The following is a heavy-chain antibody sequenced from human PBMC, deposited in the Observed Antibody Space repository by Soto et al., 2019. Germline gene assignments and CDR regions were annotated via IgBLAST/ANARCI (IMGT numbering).Heavy chain of an antibody. D-gene: IGHD6-19*01. CDR1: GFTFSRFW. J-gene: IGHJ4*02. V-gene: IGHV3-7*01. CDR2: IKQDGSEK. Sequence: HLGGSLRLSCAASGFTFSRFWMSWVRQAPGKGLEWVTNIKQDGSEKYYVDSVKGRFTVSRDNAKNSLYLQMNSLRAEDTAVYYCTRDSVAGEDYWGQGTLVTVSS. CDR3: TRDSVAGEDY.